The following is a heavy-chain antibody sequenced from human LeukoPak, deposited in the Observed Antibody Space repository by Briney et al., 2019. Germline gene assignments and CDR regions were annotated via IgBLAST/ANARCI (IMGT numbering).Heavy chain of an antibody. CDR3: AREVRYGSGSYFNYYYYGMDV. CDR2: INSDGSST. CDR1: GFTFSSYW. V-gene: IGHV3-74*01. Sequence: QPGGSLRLSCAASGFTFSSYWMHWVRQAPGKGLVWVSRINSDGSSTSYADSVKGRFTISRDNAKNTLYLQMNSLRAEDTAVYYCAREVRYGSGSYFNYYYYGMDVWGQGTTVTVSS. D-gene: IGHD3-10*01. J-gene: IGHJ6*02.